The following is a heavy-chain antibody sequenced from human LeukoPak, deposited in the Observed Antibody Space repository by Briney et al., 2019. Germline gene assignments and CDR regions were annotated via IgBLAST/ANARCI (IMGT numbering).Heavy chain of an antibody. D-gene: IGHD6-6*01. CDR1: GGSISSSSYY. CDR2: IYYSGST. CDR3: ARRIAARPAAGGNYHYYGMDV. Sequence: SETLSLTCTVSGGSISSSSYYWGWIRQPPGKGLEWIGSIYYSGSTYYNPSLKSRVTISVDTSKNQFSLKLSSVTAADTAVYYCARRIAARPAAGGNYHYYGMDVWGQGTTVTVSS. V-gene: IGHV4-39*01. J-gene: IGHJ6*02.